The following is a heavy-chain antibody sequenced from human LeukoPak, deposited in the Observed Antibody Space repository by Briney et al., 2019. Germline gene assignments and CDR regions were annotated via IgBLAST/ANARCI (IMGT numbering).Heavy chain of an antibody. Sequence: GGSLRLSCAASGFTFSDYYMSWIRQAPGKGLEWISYISGSGSTIYYADSVKGRLTISRDNARNSLYLQMNSLRAEDTAVYYCARERAIASLRPYYFDYWGQGTLVTVSS. D-gene: IGHD6-6*01. CDR2: ISGSGSTI. CDR3: ARERAIASLRPYYFDY. J-gene: IGHJ4*02. V-gene: IGHV3-11*01. CDR1: GFTFSDYY.